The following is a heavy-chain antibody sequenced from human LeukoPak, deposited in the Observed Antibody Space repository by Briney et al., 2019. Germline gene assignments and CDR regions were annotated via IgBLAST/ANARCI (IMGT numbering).Heavy chain of an antibody. CDR2: ISGSGGST. V-gene: IGHV3-23*01. CDR1: GFTFSSYA. Sequence: PGGSLRLSCAASGFTFSSYAMSWVRQAPGKGLEWVSGISGSGGSTHYADSVKDRFTISRDNSKNTLYLQMNSLRAEDTAVYYCARKSSHFDSSGYFDYWGQGTLLTVSS. D-gene: IGHD3-22*01. J-gene: IGHJ4*02. CDR3: ARKSSHFDSSGYFDY.